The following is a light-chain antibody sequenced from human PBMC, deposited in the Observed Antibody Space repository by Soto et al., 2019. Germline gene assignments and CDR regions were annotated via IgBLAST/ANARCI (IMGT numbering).Light chain of an antibody. CDR2: STS. J-gene: IGLJ3*02. CDR1: TGAVASDHY. V-gene: IGLV7-43*01. Sequence: QTVVTQEPSLTVSPGGTVTLTCAPRTGAVASDHYPNWFQQKPGQAPRALIYSTSRKHSWTPARFSGSLLGGKAALTLSDVRPEDEAQYYCLLYDCGAQRFGGGTKITVL. CDR3: LLYDCGAQR.